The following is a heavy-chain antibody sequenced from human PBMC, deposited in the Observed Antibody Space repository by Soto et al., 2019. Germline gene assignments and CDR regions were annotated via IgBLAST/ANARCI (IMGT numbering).Heavy chain of an antibody. Sequence: SVKVACKASGYTFTSYYMHWVRQAPGQGLEWMGIINPRGDSTSYAQKFRGRFTMTRDTSTNTLFMELSSLRSEDTAVYYCARDWELGYWGQGTLVTVNS. V-gene: IGHV1-46*01. J-gene: IGHJ4*02. CDR2: INPRGDST. CDR1: GYTFTSYY. CDR3: ARDWELGY. D-gene: IGHD3-10*01.